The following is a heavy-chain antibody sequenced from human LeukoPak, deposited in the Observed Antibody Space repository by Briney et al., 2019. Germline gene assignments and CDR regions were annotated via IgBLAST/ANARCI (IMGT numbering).Heavy chain of an antibody. V-gene: IGHV4-4*07. CDR3: ARVAYYGSGTVGRAASFFDY. CDR2: IYNSGST. J-gene: IGHJ4*02. Sequence: SETLSLTCTVSGGSISSYYWSWIRQPAGEGLEWIGRIYNSGSTNYNPSLKSRVTMSVDTSKNQFSLKLSPVTAADTAVYYCARVAYYGSGTVGRAASFFDYWGQGTLVTVSS. D-gene: IGHD3-10*01. CDR1: GGSISSYY.